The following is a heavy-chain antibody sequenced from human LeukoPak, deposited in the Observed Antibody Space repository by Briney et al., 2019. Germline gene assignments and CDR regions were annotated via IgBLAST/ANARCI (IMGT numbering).Heavy chain of an antibody. CDR2: ISYDGSNK. Sequence: PGGSLRLSCAASGFTFSSYAMHWVRQAPGKGLEWVAVISYDGSNKYYADSVKGRFAIFRDNSKNTLYLQMNSLRTEDTAVYYCMRVSGFCTNGVCPSFDPWGQGTLVTVSS. CDR3: MRVSGFCTNGVCPSFDP. V-gene: IGHV3-30*09. J-gene: IGHJ5*02. D-gene: IGHD2-8*01. CDR1: GFTFSSYA.